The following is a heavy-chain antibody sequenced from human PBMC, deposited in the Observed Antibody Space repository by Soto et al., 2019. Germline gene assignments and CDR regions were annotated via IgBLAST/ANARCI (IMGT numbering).Heavy chain of an antibody. J-gene: IGHJ3*01. D-gene: IGHD3-22*01. V-gene: IGHV1-46*03. CDR3: GRDSGDYEVDSIRPYTAFDQ. Sequence: QVQLVQSGAEVRKPGASVKVSCKASGYMFTDYYIHWVRQAPGQGLEWMGMINPRGGGTTYTQRSQARGAMARYTSTSSVSMDLSSLRPEDTGVYVFGRDSGDYEVDSIRPYTAFDQLGQGTVVTVSS. CDR1: GYMFTDYY. CDR2: INPRGGGT.